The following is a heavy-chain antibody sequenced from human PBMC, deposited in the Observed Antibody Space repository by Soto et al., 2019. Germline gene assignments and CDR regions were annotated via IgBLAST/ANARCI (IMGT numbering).Heavy chain of an antibody. CDR3: AAGGGLPRYY. CDR2: IYHSGST. V-gene: IGHV4-30-2*01. D-gene: IGHD5-12*01. CDR1: GGSISSGGYP. J-gene: IGHJ4*02. Sequence: QLQLQESGSGLVKPSQTLSLTCAVSGGSISSGGYPWTGIRQPPGKGLEWIGYIYHSGSTYYNPSLKSRVTISVDRSKNQFSLKLSSVTAADTAVYYCAAGGGLPRYYWGQGTLVTVSS.